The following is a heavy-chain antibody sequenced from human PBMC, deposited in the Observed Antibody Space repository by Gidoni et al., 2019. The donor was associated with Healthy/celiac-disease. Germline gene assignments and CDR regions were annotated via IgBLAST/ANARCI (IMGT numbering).Heavy chain of an antibody. CDR3: AIEIDL. CDR1: TSGYY. Sequence: TSGYYCVWIRQLPGKWLEWIGSIYLGASTYYNPSLKSLVTISVDTSKNRFPLMLSSVTAADTAVYYCAIEIDLWGRGTLVTVSS. CDR2: IYLGAST. J-gene: IGHJ2*01. V-gene: IGHV4-38-2*02.